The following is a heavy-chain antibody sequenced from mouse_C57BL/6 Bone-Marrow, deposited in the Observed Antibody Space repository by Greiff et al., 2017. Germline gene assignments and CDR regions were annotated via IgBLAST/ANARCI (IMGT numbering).Heavy chain of an antibody. CDR1: GFTFSSYA. CDR2: ISDGGSYT. D-gene: IGHD2-4*01. CDR3: ARGGSTMITHWYFDV. Sequence: EVKLQESGGGLVKPGGSLKLSCAASGFTFSSYAMSWVRQTPEKRLEWVATISDGGSYTYYPDNVKGRFTISRDNAKNNLYLQMSHLKSEDTAMYYCARGGSTMITHWYFDVWGTGTTVTVSS. V-gene: IGHV5-4*03. J-gene: IGHJ1*03.